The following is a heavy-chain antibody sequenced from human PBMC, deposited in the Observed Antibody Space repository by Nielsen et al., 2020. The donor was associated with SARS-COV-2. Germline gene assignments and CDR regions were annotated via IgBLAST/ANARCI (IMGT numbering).Heavy chain of an antibody. CDR3: ASHYYDSSGFLWAPDY. Sequence: ASVKVSCKASGYTFTGSYVHWVRQAPGQGLEWMGRINPNSGATIYAQKFQGRVTMTRDTSISTAYMELSRLRSDDTAVYYCASHYYDSSGFLWAPDYWGQGTLVTVSS. CDR1: GYTFTGSY. D-gene: IGHD3-22*01. J-gene: IGHJ4*02. V-gene: IGHV1-2*06. CDR2: INPNSGAT.